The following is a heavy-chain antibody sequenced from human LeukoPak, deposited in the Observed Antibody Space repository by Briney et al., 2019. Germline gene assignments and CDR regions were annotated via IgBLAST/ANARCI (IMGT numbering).Heavy chain of an antibody. Sequence: ATVKISCKASGYTFTDYFLHWIQQAPGKGLQWIGRVDPEDGKTKYAEKFQGRLTITADTSTDTAYMELSGLTFEDTAVYCCAPRIPHDYWGQGTLVTVSS. CDR1: GYTFTDYF. J-gene: IGHJ4*02. V-gene: IGHV1-69-2*01. CDR3: APRIPHDY. D-gene: IGHD2-15*01. CDR2: VDPEDGKT.